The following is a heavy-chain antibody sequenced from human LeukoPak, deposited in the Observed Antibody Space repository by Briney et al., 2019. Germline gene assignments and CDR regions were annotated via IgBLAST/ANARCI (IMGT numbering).Heavy chain of an antibody. CDR2: IYYSGST. CDR1: GGSISSYY. Sequence: SETLSLTCTVSGGSISSYYWSWIRQPPGKGLEWIGYIYYSGSTNYNPSLKSRVTISVDTSKSQFSLKLCSVTAADTAVYYCARRMYYYDSSGYGGYWLDPWGQGTLVTVSS. CDR3: ARRMYYYDSSGYGGYWLDP. J-gene: IGHJ5*02. D-gene: IGHD3-22*01. V-gene: IGHV4-59*08.